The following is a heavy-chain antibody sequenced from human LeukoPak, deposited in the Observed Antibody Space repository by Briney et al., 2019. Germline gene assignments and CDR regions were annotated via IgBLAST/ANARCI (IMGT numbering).Heavy chain of an antibody. J-gene: IGHJ4*02. CDR2: ISWNSGSI. D-gene: IGHD2-15*01. Sequence: PGGSLRLSCAASGFTFSSYAMHWVRQAPGKGLERVSGISWNSGSIGYADSVKGRFTISRDNAKNSLYLQMNSLRAEDTALYYCAKAGRRYCSGGSRYVGDYWGQGTLVTVSS. CDR3: AKAGRRYCSGGSRYVGDY. V-gene: IGHV3-9*01. CDR1: GFTFSSYA.